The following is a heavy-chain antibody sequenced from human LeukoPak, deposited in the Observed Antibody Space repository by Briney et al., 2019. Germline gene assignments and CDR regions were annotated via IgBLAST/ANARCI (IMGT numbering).Heavy chain of an antibody. Sequence: PSETLSLICTVSGGTISSSSDYWGWIRQSPGKGLEWIGSIHYSESSYYNPSLKSRVIISVDTSKNQFSLRLRSVTAADTTVYYCARHPNWGSIRGAFDIWGQGTMVTVSS. CDR1: GGTISSSSDY. D-gene: IGHD7-27*01. CDR2: IHYSESS. CDR3: ARHPNWGSIRGAFDI. J-gene: IGHJ3*02. V-gene: IGHV4-39*01.